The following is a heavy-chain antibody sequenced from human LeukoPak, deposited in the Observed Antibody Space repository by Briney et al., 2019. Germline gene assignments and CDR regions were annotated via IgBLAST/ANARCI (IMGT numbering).Heavy chain of an antibody. D-gene: IGHD1-26*01. J-gene: IGHJ4*02. CDR1: GFTFGSYA. Sequence: GGSLRLSCAASGFTFGSYAMSWVRQAPGKGLEWVSAISSSGATTYYADSVKGRFTISRDNSKNTLYLQMNSLRAEDTAVYYCAKEVGATLDYWAQGTLVTVSS. CDR3: AKEVGATLDY. V-gene: IGHV3-23*01. CDR2: ISSSGATT.